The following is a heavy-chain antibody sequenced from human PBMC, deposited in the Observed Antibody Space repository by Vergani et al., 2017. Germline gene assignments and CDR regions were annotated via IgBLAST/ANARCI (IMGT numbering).Heavy chain of an antibody. V-gene: IGHV1-69*13. CDR1: GGTFSSYA. D-gene: IGHD5-12*01. Sequence: QVQLVQSGAEVKKPGSSVKVSCKASGGTFSSYAISWVRQAPGQGLEWMGRIIPIFGTANYAQKFQGRVTITADESTSTAYMELSRLRSEDTAVYYCAGVLRRGYGSYEGYYYDGMAVWKQGTTVTV. J-gene: IGHJ6*01. CDR3: AGVLRRGYGSYEGYYYDGMAV. CDR2: IIPIFGTA.